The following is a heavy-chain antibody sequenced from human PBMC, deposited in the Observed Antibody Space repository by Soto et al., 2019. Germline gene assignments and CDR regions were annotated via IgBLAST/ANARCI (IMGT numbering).Heavy chain of an antibody. CDR1: GFTFSSYW. V-gene: IGHV3-7*01. CDR3: ARVRYPGYYYYYMDV. J-gene: IGHJ6*03. D-gene: IGHD1-26*01. CDR2: IKQDGSEK. Sequence: GGSLRLSCAAFGFTFSSYWMSWDRQAPGKGLEWVANIKQDGSEKYYVDSVKGRFTISRDNAKNSLYLQMNSLRAEDTAVYYCARVRYPGYYYYYMDVWGKGTTVTVSS.